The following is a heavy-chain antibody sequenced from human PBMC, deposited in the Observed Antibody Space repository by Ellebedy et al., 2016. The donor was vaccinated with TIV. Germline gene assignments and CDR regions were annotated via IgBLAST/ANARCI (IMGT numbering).Heavy chain of an antibody. D-gene: IGHD4-23*01. CDR3: ARGSRYGGRGDY. J-gene: IGHJ4*02. CDR1: GGSISSYY. CDR2: IYYSRST. Sequence: MPGGSLRLSCTVSGGSISSYYWSWIRQPPGKGLEWIGYIYYSRSTNYNPSLKSRVTISVDTSKNQFSLKLSSVTAADTAVYYCARGSRYGGRGDYWGQGTLVTVSS. V-gene: IGHV4-59*12.